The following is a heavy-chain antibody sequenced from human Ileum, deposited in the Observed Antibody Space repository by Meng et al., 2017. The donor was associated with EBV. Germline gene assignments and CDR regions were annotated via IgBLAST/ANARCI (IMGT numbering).Heavy chain of an antibody. Sequence: QVQLAQSGAEVKKPGASVKVSCKASGYTFTSYGINWVRQAPGQGLEWMGWISAFNGNTDYAQKFQGRVTMTTDTSTTTTYMELRSLRSDDTAVYYCARVVEGATSWLDCWGQGTLVTVSS. V-gene: IGHV1-18*01. CDR2: ISAFNGNT. J-gene: IGHJ5*01. D-gene: IGHD1-26*01. CDR1: GYTFTSYG. CDR3: ARVVEGATSWLDC.